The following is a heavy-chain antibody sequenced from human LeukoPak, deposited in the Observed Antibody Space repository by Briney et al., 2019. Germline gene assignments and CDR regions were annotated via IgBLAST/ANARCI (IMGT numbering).Heavy chain of an antibody. CDR1: GGSISSSSYY. CDR2: IYYSGST. Sequence: SETLSLTCTVSGGSISSSSYYWGWIRQPPGKGLEWIGSIYYSGSTYYNPSLKSRVTISVDTSKNQFSLKLSSVTAADTAVYYCARRIGLVTPNAFDIWGQGIMVTVSS. D-gene: IGHD2-21*01. J-gene: IGHJ3*02. V-gene: IGHV4-39*01. CDR3: ARRIGLVTPNAFDI.